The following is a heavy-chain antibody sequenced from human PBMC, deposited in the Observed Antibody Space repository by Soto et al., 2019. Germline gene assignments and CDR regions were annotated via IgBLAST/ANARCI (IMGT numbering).Heavy chain of an antibody. J-gene: IGHJ3*02. CDR1: GGSINSSDYS. CDR2: IYQSGST. CDR3: AREVLYYDSSGYSWDDAFDI. D-gene: IGHD3-22*01. Sequence: SETVSLTCAVSGGSINSSDYSWSWIRQPPGKGLEWIGFIYQSGSTYYSPSLKSRVRISLDRSKNQFSLKLSSVTAADTAVYYCAREVLYYDSSGYSWDDAFDIWGQGTLVTVSS. V-gene: IGHV4-30-2*01.